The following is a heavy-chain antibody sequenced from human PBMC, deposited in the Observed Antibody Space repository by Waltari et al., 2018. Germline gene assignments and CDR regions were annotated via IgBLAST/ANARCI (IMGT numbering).Heavy chain of an antibody. Sequence: EVQLVVSGGGLVKPGGSLRLSCSASGFHLSSSNINWVRQAPGKGLEWVSSMSSSANYIYYADSVRGRFIVSRDSVKNALYLQMISLRAEDTAIYYCTREPGARDIWGQGTMVAVSS. CDR1: GFHLSSSN. CDR2: MSSSANYI. V-gene: IGHV3-21*01. CDR3: TREPGARDI. D-gene: IGHD7-27*01. J-gene: IGHJ3*02.